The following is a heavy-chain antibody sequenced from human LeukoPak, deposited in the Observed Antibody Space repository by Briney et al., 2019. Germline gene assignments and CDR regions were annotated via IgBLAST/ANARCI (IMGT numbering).Heavy chain of an antibody. V-gene: IGHV3-74*01. D-gene: IGHD5-12*01. CDR2: INSDGSTT. Sequence: GGSLRLSCAASGFTLRKYWMHWVRQSPGKGLVWVSRINSDGSTTNYADSVKGRFTISRDNAKNTLYLQMSSLRAEDTAVYYCARDDSGYDSSVDHWGQGTLVTVSS. CDR1: GFTLRKYW. CDR3: ARDDSGYDSSVDH. J-gene: IGHJ4*02.